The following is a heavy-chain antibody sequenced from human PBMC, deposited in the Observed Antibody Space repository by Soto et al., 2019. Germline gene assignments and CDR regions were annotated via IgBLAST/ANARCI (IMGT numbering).Heavy chain of an antibody. J-gene: IGHJ4*02. V-gene: IGHV4-34*01. D-gene: IGHD5-18*01. Sequence: PSETLSLTCAVYGGSFSGYYWSWIRQPPGKGPEWIGEINHSGSTNYNPSLKSRVTISVDTSKNQFSLKLSSVTAADTAVYYCVCDCERGVNIAMVTYYFDYWGQGTLVTVSS. CDR1: GGSFSGYY. CDR2: INHSGST. CDR3: VCDCERGVNIAMVTYYFDY.